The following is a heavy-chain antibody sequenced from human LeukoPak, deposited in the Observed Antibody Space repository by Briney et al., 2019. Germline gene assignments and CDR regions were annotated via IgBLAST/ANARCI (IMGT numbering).Heavy chain of an antibody. CDR1: SSYS. CDR2: IYYSGST. V-gene: IGHV4-39*01. Sequence: SSYSMNWVRQPPGKGLEWIGSIYYSGSTYYNPSLKSRVTISVDTSKNQFSLKLSSVTAADTAVYYCARLYGSGTRWGQGTLVTVSS. J-gene: IGHJ4*02. CDR3: ARLYGSGTR. D-gene: IGHD3-10*01.